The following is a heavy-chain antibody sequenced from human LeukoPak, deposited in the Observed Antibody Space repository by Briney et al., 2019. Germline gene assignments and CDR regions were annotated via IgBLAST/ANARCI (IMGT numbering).Heavy chain of an antibody. J-gene: IGHJ4*02. CDR3: AKLVCADCTSCSLTVAFDH. CDR2: IRGSGYTT. V-gene: IGHV3-23*01. CDR1: GFTFSNYA. D-gene: IGHD2-8*01. Sequence: GGSLRLSCAASGFTFSNYAMSWVRQAPGKGLEWVSAIRGSGYTTYYAGSVKGRFTISRDNSKNTLYLQMNSLRAEDTAVYFCAKLVCADCTSCSLTVAFDHWGQGTLVTVSS.